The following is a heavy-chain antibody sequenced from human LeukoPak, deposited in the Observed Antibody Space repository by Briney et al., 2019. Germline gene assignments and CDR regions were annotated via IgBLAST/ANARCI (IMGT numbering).Heavy chain of an antibody. Sequence: PGGSLRLSCAASGFTFSSHWMSWVRQAPGKGLEWVANIKQDGSEKYYVDSVKGRFTISRDNAKNSLYLQMNSLRAENTAVYYCARGNDYDFWSGSRYYFDYWGQGTLVTVSS. D-gene: IGHD3-3*01. J-gene: IGHJ4*02. CDR3: ARGNDYDFWSGSRYYFDY. CDR1: GFTFSSHW. V-gene: IGHV3-7*01. CDR2: IKQDGSEK.